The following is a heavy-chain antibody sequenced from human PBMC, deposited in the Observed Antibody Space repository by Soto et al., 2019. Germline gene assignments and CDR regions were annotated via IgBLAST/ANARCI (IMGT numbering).Heavy chain of an antibody. CDR2: IWYDGSNK. D-gene: IGHD4-17*01. J-gene: IGHJ6*02. CDR1: GFTFSSYG. Sequence: PGGSLRLSCAASGFTFSSYGMHWVRQAPGKGLEWVAVIWYDGSNKYYADSVKGRFTISRDNSKNTLYLQMNSLRAEDTAVYYCARDHPYGDYYYYYGMDVWGQGTTVTVSS. CDR3: ARDHPYGDYYYYYGMDV. V-gene: IGHV3-33*01.